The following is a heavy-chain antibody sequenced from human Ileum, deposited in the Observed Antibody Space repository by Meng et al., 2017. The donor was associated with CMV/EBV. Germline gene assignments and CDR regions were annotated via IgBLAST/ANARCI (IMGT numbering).Heavy chain of an antibody. CDR1: GYAFSNYW. CDR3: ARPRNAYDNSGTFNV. CDR2: MSPGDSDI. V-gene: IGHV5-51*01. D-gene: IGHD3-9*01. Sequence: GGSLKISCQGSGYAFSNYWIGWVRQLPGKGLEWMGIMSPGDSDIRYSPSFQGQVTMSADKSTNTAYLQWRSLQASDTAMYYCARPRNAYDNSGTFNVWGQGTMVTVSS. J-gene: IGHJ3*01.